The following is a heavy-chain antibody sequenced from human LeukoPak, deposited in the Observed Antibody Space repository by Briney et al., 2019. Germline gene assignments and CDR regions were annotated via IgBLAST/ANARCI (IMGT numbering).Heavy chain of an antibody. Sequence: AAVNVSCKASGYTFTGYYMHWVRQAPGQGLEWMGWINPNSGGTNYAQKFQGRVTMTRDTSIGTAYMELSRLRSDDTAVYYCARIKTVADGFDYWGQGTLVTDSS. V-gene: IGHV1-2*02. J-gene: IGHJ4*02. CDR3: ARIKTVADGFDY. CDR2: INPNSGGT. CDR1: GYTFTGYY. D-gene: IGHD4-23*01.